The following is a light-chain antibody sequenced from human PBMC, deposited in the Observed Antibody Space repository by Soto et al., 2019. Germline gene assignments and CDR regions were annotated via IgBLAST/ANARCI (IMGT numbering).Light chain of an antibody. V-gene: IGKV1-39*01. Sequence: DIQMTQSPSSLSASVGDRVTITCRASQSISSYLNCYQQKPGKAPKVLIYAASSLQSGIPSRFSGSGSGTDFTLTISSLQPEDFATYYCQQSYSIPWTFGQGTKVDIK. CDR1: QSISSY. CDR2: AAS. CDR3: QQSYSIPWT. J-gene: IGKJ1*01.